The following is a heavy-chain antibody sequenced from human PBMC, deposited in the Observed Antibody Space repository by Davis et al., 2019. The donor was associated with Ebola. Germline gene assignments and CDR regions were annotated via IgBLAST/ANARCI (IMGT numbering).Heavy chain of an antibody. CDR1: GFTLADYG. CDR2: ISWNGGSK. Sequence: GGSLRLSCVAPGFTLADYGMHWVRQTPGKGLEWFSGISWNGGSKDDADSVNGRFNIPRDNAKNSLYLQMNSLTPEDTAFYYCARVNVVAAGSFDFWCQGTRVTVSA. D-gene: IGHD6-13*01. J-gene: IGHJ4*02. V-gene: IGHV3-9*01. CDR3: ARVNVVAAGSFDF.